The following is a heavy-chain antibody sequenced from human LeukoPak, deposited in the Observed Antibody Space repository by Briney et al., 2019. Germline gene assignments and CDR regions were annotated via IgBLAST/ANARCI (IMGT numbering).Heavy chain of an antibody. Sequence: TGGSLRLSCTASGFTFGDYAMNWVRQAPGKGLEWVGFIRSKTYGGTTEYAASVKGRFTISRDDSKSIAFLQMNSLKTEDTAVYYCTRDTPYGGIPGFDYWGQGTLVTVSS. CDR2: IRSKTYGGTT. J-gene: IGHJ4*02. CDR1: GFTFGDYA. CDR3: TRDTPYGGIPGFDY. V-gene: IGHV3-49*04. D-gene: IGHD4-23*01.